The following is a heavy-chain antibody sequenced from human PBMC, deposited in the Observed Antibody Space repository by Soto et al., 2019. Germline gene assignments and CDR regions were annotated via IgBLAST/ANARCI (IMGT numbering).Heavy chain of an antibody. J-gene: IGHJ3*02. V-gene: IGHV4-34*01. CDR2: INHSGST. D-gene: IGHD2-21*01. CDR1: GGSFSGYY. Sequence: PSETLSLTCAVYGGSFSGYYWSWIRQPPGKGLEWIGEINHSGSTNYNPSLKSRVTISVDTSKNQFSLKLSSVTAADTAVYYCARFPSGVVVIQVFDIWGKGTMVPVSS. CDR3: ARFPSGVVVIQVFDI.